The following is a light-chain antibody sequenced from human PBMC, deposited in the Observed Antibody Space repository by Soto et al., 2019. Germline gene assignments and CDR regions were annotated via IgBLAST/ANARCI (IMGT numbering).Light chain of an antibody. J-gene: IGKJ2*01. CDR3: QQRSNWPRYT. CDR1: QSVSSY. CDR2: DAS. Sequence: EIVLTQSPATLSLSPGERGTLSCRASQSVSSYLAWYQQKPGQAPRLLIYDASNRATGIPARFSGSGSGTDFTLTISSLEPEDFAVYYCQQRSNWPRYTFGQGTKLEIK. V-gene: IGKV3-11*01.